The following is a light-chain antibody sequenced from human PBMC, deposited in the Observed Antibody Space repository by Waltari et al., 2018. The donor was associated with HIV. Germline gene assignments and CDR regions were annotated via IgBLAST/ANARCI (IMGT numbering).Light chain of an antibody. CDR3: SSYADSDTPVL. V-gene: IGLV2-8*01. Sequence: QSALAQPPSASGSAGQSVTISCTGTSSDVGAYNYVSWYQTHPGKSPKLIIYDVTKRPSGVPDRFSGSKSVNTASLTVSGLQGEDEADYYCSSYADSDTPVLFGGGTKLTVL. CDR2: DVT. J-gene: IGLJ3*02. CDR1: SSDVGAYNY.